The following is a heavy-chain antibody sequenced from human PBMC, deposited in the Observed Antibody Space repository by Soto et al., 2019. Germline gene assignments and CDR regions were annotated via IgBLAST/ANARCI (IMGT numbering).Heavy chain of an antibody. D-gene: IGHD6-19*01. Sequence: QDQLVQSGVEVKKPGASVKVSCKASGYSFTNYGITWVRQAPGQGFEWMGWISAYNGNTNYAQKFQGRVTLTTDASTSTAYLALRSLRSDDTAVYYCARDRGVAPPVAGNTHYYYYMDVWGKGPTVTVSS. J-gene: IGHJ6*03. V-gene: IGHV1-18*01. CDR2: ISAYNGNT. CDR1: GYSFTNYG. CDR3: ARDRGVAPPVAGNTHYYYYMDV.